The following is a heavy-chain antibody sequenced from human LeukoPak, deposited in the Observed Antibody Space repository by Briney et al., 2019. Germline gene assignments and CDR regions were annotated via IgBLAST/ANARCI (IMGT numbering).Heavy chain of an antibody. Sequence: GASVKVSCKASGYTFTGYYMHWVRQAPGQGLEWMGWINPNSGGTNYAQKFQGRVTMTRDTSISTAYMELSRLRPDDTAVYYCARDGELRFLGYYMDLWGKGTTVTVSS. V-gene: IGHV1-2*02. D-gene: IGHD3-3*01. CDR2: INPNSGGT. CDR3: ARDGELRFLGYYMDL. CDR1: GYTFTGYY. J-gene: IGHJ6*03.